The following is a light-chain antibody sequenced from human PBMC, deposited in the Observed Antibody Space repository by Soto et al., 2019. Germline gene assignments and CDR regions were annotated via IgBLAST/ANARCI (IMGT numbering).Light chain of an antibody. Sequence: QSVLTQPPSVSGAPGQRVTISCTGSSSNIGAGYDVHWYQQLPGTAPKLLIYGNSNRPSGVPDRFSGSKSGTSASLAITGLHADDADYYCYQSYGSIRGAHVVFGGGTKLTVL. J-gene: IGLJ2*01. CDR1: SSNIGAGYD. CDR2: GNS. CDR3: QSYGSIRGAHVV. V-gene: IGLV1-40*01.